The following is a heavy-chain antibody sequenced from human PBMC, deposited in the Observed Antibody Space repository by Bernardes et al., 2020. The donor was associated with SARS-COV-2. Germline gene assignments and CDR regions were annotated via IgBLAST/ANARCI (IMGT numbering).Heavy chain of an antibody. D-gene: IGHD3-3*01. V-gene: IGHV3-30-3*01. CDR1: GFTFSSYA. CDR3: ARDIGVVINGGRIYRFEYYYYGMDV. Sequence: GGSLRLSCAASGFTFSSYAMHWVRQAPGKGLEWVAVISYDGSNKYYADSVKGRFTISRDNSKNTLYLQMNSLRAEDTAVYYCARDIGVVINGGRIYRFEYYYYGMDVWGQGTTVTVSS. CDR2: ISYDGSNK. J-gene: IGHJ6*02.